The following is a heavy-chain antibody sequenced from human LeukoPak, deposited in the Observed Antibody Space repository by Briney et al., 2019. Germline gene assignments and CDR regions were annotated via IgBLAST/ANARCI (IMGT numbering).Heavy chain of an antibody. CDR3: ARDVARHYYFDY. CDR2: ISDSGDTT. J-gene: IGHJ4*02. CDR1: GFAFSSQA. V-gene: IGHV3-23*01. Sequence: GGSLRLSCAASGFAFSSQAMGWVRQAPGKGLEWVSVISDSGDTTYYADSVKGRFTISRENSKNTLYLQMNSLRDEDTAVYYCARDVARHYYFDYWGQGTLVTVSS.